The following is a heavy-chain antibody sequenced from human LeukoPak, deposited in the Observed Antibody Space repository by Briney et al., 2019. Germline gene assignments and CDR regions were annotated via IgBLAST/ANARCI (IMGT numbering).Heavy chain of an antibody. CDR3: ARRPTSSGYDPPFDY. D-gene: IGHD5-12*01. CDR1: GGAISSSSYY. Sequence: PSETLSLTCTVSGGAISSSSYYWGWIRQPSGKGLEWIGSIYYSGSTYYNPSLKSRVTISVDTSKNQFSLKLSSVTAADTAVYYCARRPTSSGYDPPFDYWGQGTLVTVSS. CDR2: IYYSGST. V-gene: IGHV4-39*01. J-gene: IGHJ4*02.